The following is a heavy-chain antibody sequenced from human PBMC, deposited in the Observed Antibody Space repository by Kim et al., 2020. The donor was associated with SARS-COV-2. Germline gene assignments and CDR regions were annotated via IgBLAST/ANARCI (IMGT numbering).Heavy chain of an antibody. D-gene: IGHD1-26*01. CDR1: GYTFTSYY. CDR3: ARANSGSYSPDAFDI. CDR2: INPSGGST. J-gene: IGHJ3*02. V-gene: IGHV1-46*01. Sequence: ASVKVSCKASGYTFTSYYMHWVRQAPGQGLEWMGIINPSGGSTSYAQKFQGRVTMTRDTSTSTVYMELSSLRSEDTAVYYCARANSGSYSPDAFDIWGQGTMVTVSS.